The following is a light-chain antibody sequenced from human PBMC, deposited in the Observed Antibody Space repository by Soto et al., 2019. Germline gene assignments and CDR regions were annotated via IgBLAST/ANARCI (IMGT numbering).Light chain of an antibody. Sequence: QSALTQTRSVSGSPGQSVTISCTGTSSDVGNYNHVSWYQQHPGKAHKVMIYDVNKRSSTVPDRFSGSKFGNTASLTISGLQAEDEADYDCSSYAGSYKVVFGGGTKLTVL. CDR1: SSDVGNYNH. J-gene: IGLJ2*01. CDR3: SSYAGSYKVV. V-gene: IGLV2-11*01. CDR2: DVN.